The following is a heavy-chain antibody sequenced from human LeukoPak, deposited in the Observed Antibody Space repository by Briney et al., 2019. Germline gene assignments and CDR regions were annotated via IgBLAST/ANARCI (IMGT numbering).Heavy chain of an antibody. D-gene: IGHD3-3*01. CDR1: GGSISSYY. CDR3: ARERGVRFLEWFIYY. V-gene: IGHV4-59*01. CDR2: IYYSGST. J-gene: IGHJ4*02. Sequence: SETLSLTCTVSGGSISSYYWSWIRQPPGKGLEWIGYIYYSGSTNYNPSLKSRVTISVDTSKNQFSLKLSSVTAADTAVYYCARERGVRFLEWFIYYWGQGTLVTVSS.